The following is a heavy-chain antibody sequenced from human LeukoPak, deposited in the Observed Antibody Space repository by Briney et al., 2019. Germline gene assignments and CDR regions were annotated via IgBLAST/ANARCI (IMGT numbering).Heavy chain of an antibody. CDR2: IRYDGSNK. J-gene: IGHJ4*02. D-gene: IGHD3-10*01. V-gene: IGHV3-30*02. CDR1: GFTFSSYG. CDR3: AKDLVAPSLLWFGELSSGFDY. Sequence: PGGSLRLSCAASGFTFSSYGMHWVRQAPGKWLEWVAFIRYDGSNKYYADSVKGRFTISRDNSKNTLYLQMNSLRAEDTAVYYCAKDLVAPSLLWFGELSSGFDYWGQGTLVTVSS.